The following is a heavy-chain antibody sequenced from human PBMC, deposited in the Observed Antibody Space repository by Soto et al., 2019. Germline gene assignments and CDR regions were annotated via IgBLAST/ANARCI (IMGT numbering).Heavy chain of an antibody. CDR3: VVMNALLSSDY. D-gene: IGHD2-21*01. CDR2: IYYSGVT. V-gene: IGHV4-39*01. CDR1: GDSISSSSYY. J-gene: IGHJ4*02. Sequence: SETLSLTCTVSGDSISSSSYYWGWVRQPPGKGLEWIGTIYYSGVTSYNSSLKSRVSISVDTSKNQFSLKLSSVTAADTAVYYCVVMNALLSSDYWGPGTLVTGS.